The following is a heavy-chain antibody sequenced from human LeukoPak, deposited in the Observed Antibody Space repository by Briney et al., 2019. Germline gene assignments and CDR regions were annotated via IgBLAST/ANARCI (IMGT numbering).Heavy chain of an antibody. Sequence: GGSLRLSCAASGFTFSSYAMHWVRQAPGKGLEWVAVISYDGSNKYCADSVKGRFTISRDNSKNTLYLQMNSLRAEDTAVYYCARDWAVAGSDAFDIWGQGTMVTVSS. J-gene: IGHJ3*02. CDR3: ARDWAVAGSDAFDI. V-gene: IGHV3-30-3*01. CDR2: ISYDGSNK. D-gene: IGHD6-19*01. CDR1: GFTFSSYA.